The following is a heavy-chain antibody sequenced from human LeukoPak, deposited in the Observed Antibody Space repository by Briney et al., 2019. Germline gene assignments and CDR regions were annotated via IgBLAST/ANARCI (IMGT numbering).Heavy chain of an antibody. CDR2: INHSGST. D-gene: IGHD3-10*01. Sequence: SETLSLTCAVYGGSFSGYYWSWIRQPPGKGLEWIGEINHSGSTNYNPSLKSRVAISVDTSKNQFSLKLSSVTAADTAVYYCARGRGRSDYWGQGTLVTVSS. J-gene: IGHJ4*02. CDR1: GGSFSGYY. CDR3: ARGRGRSDY. V-gene: IGHV4-34*01.